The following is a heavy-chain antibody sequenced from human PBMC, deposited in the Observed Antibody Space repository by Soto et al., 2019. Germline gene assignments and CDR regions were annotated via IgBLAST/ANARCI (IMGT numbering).Heavy chain of an antibody. Sequence: QVQLVQSGAEVKKPGSSVKVSCKASGGTFSSYAISWVRQAPGQGLEWMGGIIPIFGTANYAQKFQGRVTITADKSTSTAYMELSSLRSEDTAIYYCAKKVNSGSGSQFFDYWGQGTLVTVSS. CDR3: AKKVNSGSGSQFFDY. J-gene: IGHJ4*02. CDR2: IIPIFGTA. V-gene: IGHV1-69*06. CDR1: GGTFSSYA. D-gene: IGHD3-10*01.